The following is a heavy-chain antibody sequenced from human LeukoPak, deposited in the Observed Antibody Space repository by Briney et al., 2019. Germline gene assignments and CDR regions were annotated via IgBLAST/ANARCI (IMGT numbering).Heavy chain of an antibody. V-gene: IGHV4-31*03. Sequence: PSQTLSLTCTVSGGSISSGGYYWSWIRQHPGKGLEWLGYIYYSGSTYYNPSLKSRVTISVDTSKNQFSLKLSSVTAADTAVYYCARAMVRGVRLFDYWGQGTLVTVSS. CDR3: ARAMVRGVRLFDY. CDR2: IYYSGST. CDR1: GGSISSGGYY. J-gene: IGHJ4*02. D-gene: IGHD3-10*01.